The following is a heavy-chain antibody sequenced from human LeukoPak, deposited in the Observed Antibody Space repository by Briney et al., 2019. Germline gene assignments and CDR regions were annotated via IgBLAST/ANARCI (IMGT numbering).Heavy chain of an antibody. J-gene: IGHJ4*02. CDR3: TTSSAGAVTAVYPFDN. CDR2: IISTTDGGTT. V-gene: IGHV3-15*01. D-gene: IGHD2-21*02. CDR1: VYTFSNAC. Sequence: GGALRLSSVASVYTFSNACVNCVPQAPGKGLWCVAHIISTTDGGTTDYSAHVKSRITISRDDSTHLQHLQMNSLKTEDTAVYYCTTSSAGAVTAVYPFDNWGQGTLVTVSS.